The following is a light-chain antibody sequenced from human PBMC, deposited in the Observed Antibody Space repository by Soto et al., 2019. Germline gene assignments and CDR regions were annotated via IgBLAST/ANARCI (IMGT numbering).Light chain of an antibody. CDR3: QQYGSSPLWT. CDR1: QSVSSSY. V-gene: IGKV3-20*01. CDR2: GAS. Sequence: EIVLTQSPGTLSLSPGERATLSCRASQSVSSSYLAWYQQKPGQAPRLLIYGASSRATGIPDGFSGRGSGTDFALTISRLEPEDFAVYYCQQYGSSPLWTFGQGTKVEIK. J-gene: IGKJ1*01.